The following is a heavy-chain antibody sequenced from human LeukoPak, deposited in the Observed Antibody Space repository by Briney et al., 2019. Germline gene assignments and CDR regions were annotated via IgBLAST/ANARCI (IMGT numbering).Heavy chain of an antibody. V-gene: IGHV4-61*01. CDR1: GGSVSSGSYY. CDR2: IDHSGST. D-gene: IGHD3-10*01. Sequence: PSETLSLTCTVSGGSVSSGSYYWSWIRQPPRKGLEWIGEIDHSGSTNYNPSLQSRVTISVDTSKNQFSLKVSSVSVADTAVYYCARGNRPYGEHEAFDIWGHGTTVTVSP. J-gene: IGHJ3*02. CDR3: ARGNRPYGEHEAFDI.